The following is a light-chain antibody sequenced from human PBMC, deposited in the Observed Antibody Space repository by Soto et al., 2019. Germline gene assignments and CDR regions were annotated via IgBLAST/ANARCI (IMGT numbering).Light chain of an antibody. J-gene: IGKJ2*01. CDR2: SAA. Sequence: DIQLTQSPSSLSASVGDRVIITCRASQSILNYLNWYQHNPGKAPRLLISSAASLRSGVPSRFSGDGSGTDFTLTISSLQTDVLGTYYCQHTYGTLYTFCQGTKLEIK. CDR3: QHTYGTLYT. CDR1: QSILNY. V-gene: IGKV1-39*01.